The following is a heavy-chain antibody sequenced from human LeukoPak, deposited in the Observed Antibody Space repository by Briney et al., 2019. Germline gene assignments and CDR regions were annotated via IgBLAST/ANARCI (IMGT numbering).Heavy chain of an antibody. V-gene: IGHV1-2*02. J-gene: IGHJ4*02. D-gene: IGHD3/OR15-3a*01. CDR1: GYTFTDHY. Sequence: ASVKVSCKASGYTFTDHYIHWVRQAPGQGLEWMGWINPNRGATNYAQKFQGRLTMTRDTSITTAYMELSRLTSDETAIYYCARENMDSNSFDYWGQETLVTVSS. CDR3: ARENMDSNSFDY. CDR2: INPNRGAT.